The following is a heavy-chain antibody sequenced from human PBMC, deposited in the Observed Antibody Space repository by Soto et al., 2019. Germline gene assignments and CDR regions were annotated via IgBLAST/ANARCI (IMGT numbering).Heavy chain of an antibody. CDR3: ARHGYNYGGGYFDY. CDR1: GFTFSNYA. Sequence: GGSLRLSCAASGFTFSNYAMSWVRQAPGKGLEWVSAISGSGGSTYYVDSVKGRFTVSRDNSKNTLFLQMNSLKTEDTAVYYCARHGYNYGGGYFDYWGQGTLVTVSS. V-gene: IGHV3-23*01. CDR2: ISGSGGST. J-gene: IGHJ4*02. D-gene: IGHD5-18*01.